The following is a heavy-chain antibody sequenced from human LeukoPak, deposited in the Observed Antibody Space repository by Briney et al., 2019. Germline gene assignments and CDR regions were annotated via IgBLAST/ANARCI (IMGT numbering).Heavy chain of an antibody. J-gene: IGHJ4*02. CDR1: GGSSSAYY. CDR2: INHSGST. V-gene: IGHV4-34*01. D-gene: IGHD2-21*02. Sequence: SETLSLTCAVYGGSSSAYYWSWIRQPPGKGLEWIGEINHSGSTNYNPSLKSRVTISVDTSKNQFSLKLSPVTAADTAVYYCARGGFYCGGDCYVDYWGQGTLVTVSS. CDR3: ARGGFYCGGDCYVDY.